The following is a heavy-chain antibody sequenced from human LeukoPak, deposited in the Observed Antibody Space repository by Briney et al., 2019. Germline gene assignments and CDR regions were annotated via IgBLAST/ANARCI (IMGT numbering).Heavy chain of an antibody. CDR1: GFSFTNYW. CDR2: IFPDDPDV. V-gene: IGHV5-51*01. D-gene: IGHD3-10*01. J-gene: IGHJ4*02. Sequence: GESLKISCKVSGFSFTNYWIGWVRQMPGKGLEWMGIIFPDDPDVRYSPSFQGQVTISGDKSINTAYLQWGSLKASGTAMYYCARLVPLGVFDYWGQGTLVTVSS. CDR3: ARLVPLGVFDY.